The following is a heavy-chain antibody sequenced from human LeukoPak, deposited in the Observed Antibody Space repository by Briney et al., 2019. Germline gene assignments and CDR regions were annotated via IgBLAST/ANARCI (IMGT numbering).Heavy chain of an antibody. CDR3: ARDVRGVIISSYYFDY. D-gene: IGHD3-10*02. V-gene: IGHV3-21*01. CDR2: ISSSSSYI. CDR1: GFTFSSYS. Sequence: GGSLRLSCAASGFTFSSYSMNWVRQAPGKGLEWVSSISSSSSYIYYADSVKGRFTISRDNAKNSLYLQMNSLRAEDTAVYYCARDVRGVIISSYYFDYWGQGTLVTVSS. J-gene: IGHJ4*02.